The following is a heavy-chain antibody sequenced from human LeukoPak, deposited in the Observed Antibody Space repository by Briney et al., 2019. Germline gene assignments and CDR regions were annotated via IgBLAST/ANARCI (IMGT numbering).Heavy chain of an antibody. V-gene: IGHV3-48*03. CDR2: ISSSGSTI. CDR1: GFTFSSYE. D-gene: IGHD6-13*01. J-gene: IGHJ6*03. CDR3: ARAFQELPQLYYYYYMDV. Sequence: PGGSLRLSCAASGFTFSSYEMNWVRQAPGKGLEWGSYISSSGSTIYYADSVKGRFTISRDNAKNSLYLKMNSLRAEDTAVYYCARAFQELPQLYYYYYMDVWGKGTTVTVSS.